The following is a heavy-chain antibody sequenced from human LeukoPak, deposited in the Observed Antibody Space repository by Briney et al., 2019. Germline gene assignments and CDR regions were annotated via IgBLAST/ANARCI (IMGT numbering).Heavy chain of an antibody. CDR1: GYTFTSYD. CDR3: ARGQYYYGSGRGDYFDY. Sequence: AASVKVSCKASGYTFTSYDINWVRQATGQGLEWMGWMNPNSGNTGYAQKFQGRVTITRNTSISTAYMELSSLRSEDTAVYYCARGQYYYGSGRGDYFDYWGQGTLVTVSS. J-gene: IGHJ4*02. CDR2: MNPNSGNT. D-gene: IGHD3-10*01. V-gene: IGHV1-8*03.